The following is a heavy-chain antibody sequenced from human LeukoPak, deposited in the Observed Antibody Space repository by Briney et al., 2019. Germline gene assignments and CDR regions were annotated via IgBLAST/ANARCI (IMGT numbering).Heavy chain of an antibody. CDR1: GGTFSSYA. J-gene: IGHJ4*02. V-gene: IGHV1-69*05. Sequence: GASVKVSCKASGGTFSSYAISWVRQAPGQGLEWMGGIIPIFGTANYAQKFQGRVTITTDKSTSTAYMELSSLRSEDTAVYYCARLKGATGIDYWGQGTLVTVSS. CDR2: IIPIFGTA. CDR3: ARLKGATGIDY. D-gene: IGHD1-26*01.